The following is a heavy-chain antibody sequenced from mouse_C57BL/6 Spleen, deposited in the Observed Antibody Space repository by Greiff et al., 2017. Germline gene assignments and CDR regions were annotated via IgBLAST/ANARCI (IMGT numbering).Heavy chain of an antibody. Sequence: QVQLQQSGPELVKPGASVKISCKASGYAFSSSWMNWVKQRPGKGLEWIGRIYPGDGDTNYNGKFKGKATLTADKSSSPAYMQLSSLTSEDSAVYFCASLYYDYDGEGLYFDYWGQGTTLTVSS. D-gene: IGHD2-4*01. J-gene: IGHJ2*01. CDR1: GYAFSSSW. V-gene: IGHV1-82*01. CDR3: ASLYYDYDGEGLYFDY. CDR2: IYPGDGDT.